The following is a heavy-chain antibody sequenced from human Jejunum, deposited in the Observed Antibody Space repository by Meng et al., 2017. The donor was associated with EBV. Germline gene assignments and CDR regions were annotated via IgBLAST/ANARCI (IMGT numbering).Heavy chain of an antibody. CDR3: ATQRGQWLVPYFDY. V-gene: IGHV1-24*01. CDR1: GCTLSELS. CDR2: FDPEERKT. D-gene: IGHD6-19*01. J-gene: IGHJ4*02. Sequence: QVQLVQSGAEVKKPXASVKVSCXVSGCTLSELSIHWVRQAPGKGLDWMGGFDPEERKTIYAQKFQGRVTMTEDTSSDTAYMELSSLRSEDTAIYYCATQRGQWLVPYFDYWGQGTLVTVSS.